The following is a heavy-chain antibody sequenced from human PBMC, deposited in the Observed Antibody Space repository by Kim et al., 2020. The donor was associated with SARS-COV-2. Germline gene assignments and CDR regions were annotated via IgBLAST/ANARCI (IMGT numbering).Heavy chain of an antibody. D-gene: IGHD6-6*01. CDR1: GFTFSDYY. CDR2: ISGSSTYT. Sequence: GGSLRLSCAASGFTFSDYYMTWVRQAPGKGLEWISYISGSSTYTNYADSVKGRFTISRDNANNSLYLQMNSLRAEDSAVYYCAQYSSSSGGRCWGQGTLVTIS. J-gene: IGHJ4*02. CDR3: AQYSSSSGGRC. V-gene: IGHV3-11*03.